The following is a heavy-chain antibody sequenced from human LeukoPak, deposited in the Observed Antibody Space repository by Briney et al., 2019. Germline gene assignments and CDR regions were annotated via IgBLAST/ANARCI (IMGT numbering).Heavy chain of an antibody. V-gene: IGHV1-8*01. D-gene: IGHD6-13*01. CDR2: MNPNSGNT. CDR3: ARGLGSSWTPSWFDP. CDR1: GYTFTSYD. Sequence: ASVKVSCKASGYTFTSYDINWVRQATGQGLEWMGWMNPNSGNTGYAQKFQGRVTVTTDTSTSTAYMELRSLTSDDTAMYYCARGLGSSWTPSWFDPWGQGTLVTVSS. J-gene: IGHJ5*02.